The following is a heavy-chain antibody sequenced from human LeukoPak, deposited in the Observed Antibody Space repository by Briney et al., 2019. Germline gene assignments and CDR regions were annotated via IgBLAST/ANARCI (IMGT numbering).Heavy chain of an antibody. V-gene: IGHV4-59*01. J-gene: IGHJ4*02. Sequence: SETLSLTCTVSGGSISSYYWSWIRQPPGKGLEWIGYIYYSGSTNYNPSLKSRVTISVDTFKNQFSLKLSSVTAADTAVYYCARGRTYYYDSSGYYYVDYWGQGTLVTVSS. CDR2: IYYSGST. CDR3: ARGRTYYYDSSGYYYVDY. CDR1: GGSISSYY. D-gene: IGHD3-22*01.